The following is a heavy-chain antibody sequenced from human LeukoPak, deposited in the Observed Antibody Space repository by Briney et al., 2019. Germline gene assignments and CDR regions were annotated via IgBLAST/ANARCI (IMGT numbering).Heavy chain of an antibody. CDR2: ISSSGSTI. J-gene: IGHJ3*02. CDR3: ARDCPYCGGDFHDAFDI. D-gene: IGHD2-21*02. V-gene: IGHV3-48*03. Sequence: PGGSLRLSCAASGFTFSSYEMNWVRQAPGKGLEWDSYISSSGSTIYYADSVKGRFTISRDNAKNSLYLQMNSLRAEDTAVYYCARDCPYCGGDFHDAFDIWGQGTMVTVSS. CDR1: GFTFSSYE.